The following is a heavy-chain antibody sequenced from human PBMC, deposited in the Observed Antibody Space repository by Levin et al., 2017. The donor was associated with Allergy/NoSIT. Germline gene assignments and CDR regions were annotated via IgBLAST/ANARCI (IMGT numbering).Heavy chain of an antibody. CDR3: VRNWDFALSWGVQGPFDP. D-gene: IGHD7-27*01. J-gene: IGHJ5*02. CDR1: GFIFRHAM. V-gene: IGHV3-7*01. CDR2: INRDGNSK. Sequence: PGGSLRLSCAASGFIFRHAMMSWVRQGPGKGLEWVANINRDGNSKYYLDSVKGRFTVSRDNDNDSLYLQMNNLKVEDTGIYYCVRNWDFALSWGVQGPFDPWGQGTQVTVS.